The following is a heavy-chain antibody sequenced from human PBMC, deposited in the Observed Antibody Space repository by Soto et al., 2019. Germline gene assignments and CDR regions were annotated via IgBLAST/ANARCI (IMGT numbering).Heavy chain of an antibody. D-gene: IGHD2-2*01. J-gene: IGHJ4*02. V-gene: IGHV3-11*06. CDR1: GFTFSDYY. CDR2: ISSSSSYT. CDR3: ARDYGRQGYQLLGLGSEVFDY. Sequence: QVQLVESGGGLVKPGGSLRLSCAASGFTFSDYYMSWIRQAPGKGLEWVSYISSSSSYTNYADSVKGRFTISRDNAKNSLYLQLNSLRAEDTAVYYCARDYGRQGYQLLGLGSEVFDYWGQGTLVTVSS.